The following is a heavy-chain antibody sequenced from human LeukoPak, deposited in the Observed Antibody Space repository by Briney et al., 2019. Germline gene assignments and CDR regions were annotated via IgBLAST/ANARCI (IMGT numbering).Heavy chain of an antibody. D-gene: IGHD2-15*01. Sequence: SETLSLTCAVSGGSISSYYWTWIRQPPGKGLEWIGYIYYSGSTNYNPSLKSRVTISVDTSKNQFSLKLSSVTAADTAVYYCARHGLVVAASGHGYFDYWGQGTLVTVSS. CDR1: GGSISSYY. J-gene: IGHJ4*02. V-gene: IGHV4-59*08. CDR2: IYYSGST. CDR3: ARHGLVVAASGHGYFDY.